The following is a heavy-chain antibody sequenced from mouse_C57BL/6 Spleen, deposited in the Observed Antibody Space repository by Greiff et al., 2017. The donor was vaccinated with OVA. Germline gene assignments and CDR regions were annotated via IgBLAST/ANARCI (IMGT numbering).Heavy chain of an antibody. V-gene: IGHV1-20*01. CDR2: INPYNGDT. D-gene: IGHD1-1*02. CDR1: GYSFTGYF. CDR3: ARDFGSYGYCDV. Sequence: VQLQQSGPELVKPGDSVKISCKASGYSFTGYFMNWVMQSHGKSLEWIGRINPYNGDTFYNQKFKGKATLTVDKSSSTAHMELRSLTSEDSAVYYCARDFGSYGYCDVWGTGTTVTVSS. J-gene: IGHJ1*03.